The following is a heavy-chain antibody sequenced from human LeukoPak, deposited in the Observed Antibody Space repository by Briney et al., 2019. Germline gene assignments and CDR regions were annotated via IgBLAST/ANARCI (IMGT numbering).Heavy chain of an antibody. J-gene: IGHJ4*02. CDR1: GYTFSSYG. CDR2: IRYDGSNK. D-gene: IGHD5-18*01. V-gene: IGHV3-30*02. Sequence: GGSLRLSCAAPGYTFSSYGMHWVRQAPGKGLEWLAFIRYDGSNKYYADSVKGRFTISRDNSKNTLYLQMNSLRAEDTAVYYCAKDRLYSYGRTPLNGWGQGTLVTVSS. CDR3: AKDRLYSYGRTPLNG.